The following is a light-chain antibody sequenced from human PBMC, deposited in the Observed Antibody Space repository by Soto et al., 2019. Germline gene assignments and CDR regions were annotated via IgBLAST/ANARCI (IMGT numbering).Light chain of an antibody. CDR1: QIVNNNY. Sequence: ENVLTQSPDTLSLSPGEEATLSCSASQIVNNNYLAWYQQIPGQPPRLLIYGASSRATGIPDRFSGRGSGTDFTLTISRLEPEDFSVYYCQQYAIFPRTFGQGTKVDIK. CDR2: GAS. J-gene: IGKJ1*01. CDR3: QQYAIFPRT. V-gene: IGKV3-20*01.